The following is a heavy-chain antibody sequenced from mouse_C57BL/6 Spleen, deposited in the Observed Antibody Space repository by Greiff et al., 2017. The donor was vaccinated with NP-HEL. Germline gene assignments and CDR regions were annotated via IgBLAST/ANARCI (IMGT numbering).Heavy chain of an antibody. J-gene: IGHJ3*01. CDR1: GYTFTSYW. D-gene: IGHD2-4*01. V-gene: IGHV1-64*01. CDR3: ASYDYDRGFAY. Sequence: QVQLKQPGAELVKPGASVKLSCKASGYTFTSYWMHWVKQRPGQGLEWIGMIHPNSGSTNYNEKFKSKATLTVDKSSSTAYMQLSSLTSEDSAVYYCASYDYDRGFAYWGQGTLVTVSA. CDR2: IHPNSGST.